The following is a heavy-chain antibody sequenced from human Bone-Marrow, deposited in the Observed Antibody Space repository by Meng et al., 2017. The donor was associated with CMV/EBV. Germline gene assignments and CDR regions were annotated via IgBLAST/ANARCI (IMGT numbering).Heavy chain of an antibody. CDR1: GGSVSSGSYY. V-gene: IGHV4-61*01. J-gene: IGHJ6*02. Sequence: SETLSLTCTVSGGSVSSGSYYWSWIRQPPGKGLEWIGYIYYSGSTNYNPSLKSRVTISVDTSKNQFSLKLSSVTAADTAVYYCARDSMYSSGWNYYYYGMAVWGQGTTVTVSS. CDR3: ARDSMYSSGWNYYYYGMAV. CDR2: IYYSGST. D-gene: IGHD6-19*01.